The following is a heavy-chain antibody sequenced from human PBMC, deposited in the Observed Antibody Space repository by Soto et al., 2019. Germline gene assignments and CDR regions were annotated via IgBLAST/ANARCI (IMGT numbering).Heavy chain of an antibody. CDR1: GITFSYYA. J-gene: IGHJ4*02. D-gene: IGHD5-18*01. CDR2: ISYDGSNK. CDR3: AHLAGLSNTDDY. Sequence: PGGSLRLSCAASGITFSYYALHCVRQAPGKGLEWVAVISYDGSNKFYVDSVKGRFTISRDNSKNTLYLQMNSPRTEDTALYYCAHLAGLSNTDDYWGQGTLVTVSS. V-gene: IGHV3-30-3*01.